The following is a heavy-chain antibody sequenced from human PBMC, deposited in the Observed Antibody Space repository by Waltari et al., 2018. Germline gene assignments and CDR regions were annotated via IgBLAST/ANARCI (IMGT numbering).Heavy chain of an antibody. CDR1: GFTLSRYW. CDR2: IKQDGSEK. J-gene: IGHJ4*02. D-gene: IGHD3-22*01. V-gene: IGHV3-7*03. Sequence: EVQLVESGGGLVQPGGSLRLSCAASGFTLSRYWMSWVRQAPGKGLEWVANIKQDGSEKYYVDSVKGRFTISRDNAKNSLYLQMNSLRAEDTAVYYCARVAMIVVVIFDYWGQGTLVTVSS. CDR3: ARVAMIVVVIFDY.